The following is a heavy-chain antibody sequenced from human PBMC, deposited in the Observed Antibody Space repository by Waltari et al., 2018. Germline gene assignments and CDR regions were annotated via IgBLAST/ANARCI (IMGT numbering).Heavy chain of an antibody. CDR1: GFTFSSSS. J-gene: IGHJ6*02. V-gene: IGHV3-48*01. CDR3: ARGAYCTGGVCYYYYGMDV. CDR2: ISSSSSTI. D-gene: IGHD2-8*02. Sequence: EVQLVESGGGLVQPGGSLRLSCAASGFTFSSSSMNWVRLAQGKGREWVSYISSSSSTIYYADSVKGRFTISRDNAKNSLYLQMNSLRAEDTAVYYCARGAYCTGGVCYYYYGMDVWGQGTTVTVSS.